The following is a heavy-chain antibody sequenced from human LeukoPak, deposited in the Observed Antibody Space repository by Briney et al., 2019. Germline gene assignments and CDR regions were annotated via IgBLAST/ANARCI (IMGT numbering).Heavy chain of an antibody. D-gene: IGHD1-26*01. Sequence: TRGSLRLSCAASGFTFSSYAISWVRQAPGKGLEWVSAISNSGRTYYTDSVKGRFTISRDNSKNTLHLQMNSLRAEDTAVYYCAKESPYAVGGTGRFYYFDYWGQGALVTVSS. CDR3: AKESPYAVGGTGRFYYFDY. J-gene: IGHJ4*02. V-gene: IGHV3-23*01. CDR1: GFTFSSYA. CDR2: ISNSGRT.